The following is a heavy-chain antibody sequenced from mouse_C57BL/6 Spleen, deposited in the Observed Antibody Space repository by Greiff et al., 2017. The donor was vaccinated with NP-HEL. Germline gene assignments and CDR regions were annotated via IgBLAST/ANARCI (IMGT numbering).Heavy chain of an antibody. J-gene: IGHJ2*01. CDR3: ARERNYDPFFDY. CDR1: GFTFSDYY. V-gene: IGHV5-16*01. Sequence: EVKLVESEGGLVQPGSSMKLSCTASGFTFSDYYMAWVRQVPEKGLEWVANINYDGSSTYYLDSLKSRFIISRDNAKNILYLQMSSLKSEDTATYYCARERNYDPFFDYWGQGTTLTVSS. CDR2: INYDGSST. D-gene: IGHD2-4*01.